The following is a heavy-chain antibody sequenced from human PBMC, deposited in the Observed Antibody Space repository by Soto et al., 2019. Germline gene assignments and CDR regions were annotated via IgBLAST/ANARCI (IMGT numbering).Heavy chain of an antibody. CDR3: ARDYSNYYYYYYGMDG. CDR1: GYTFTSYG. CDR2: ISAYNGNT. D-gene: IGHD4-4*01. J-gene: IGHJ6*02. V-gene: IGHV1-18*04. Sequence: ASVKVSCKASGYTFTSYGISWVRQAPGQGLEWMGWISAYNGNTNYAQKLQGRVTMTTDTSTSTAYMELRSLRSDDTAVYYCARDYSNYYYYYYGMDGWGQGTTVTVSS.